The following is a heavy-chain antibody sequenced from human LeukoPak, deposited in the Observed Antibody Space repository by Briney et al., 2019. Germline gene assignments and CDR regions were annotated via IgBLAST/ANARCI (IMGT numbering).Heavy chain of an antibody. V-gene: IGHV4-39*01. Sequence: SETLSLTXTVSGGSISSSSYYWGWIRQPPGQGLEWIGSIYYSGSTYYNPSLKSRVTISVDTSKNQFSLKLSSVTAADTAVYYCARHVRRDGYNHFDYWGQGTLVTVSS. CDR1: GGSISSSSYY. CDR3: ARHVRRDGYNHFDY. J-gene: IGHJ4*02. CDR2: IYYSGST. D-gene: IGHD5-24*01.